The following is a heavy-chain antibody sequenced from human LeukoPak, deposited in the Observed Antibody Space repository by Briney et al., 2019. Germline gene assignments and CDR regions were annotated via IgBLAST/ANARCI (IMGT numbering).Heavy chain of an antibody. V-gene: IGHV4-4*02. J-gene: IGHJ4*02. CDR2: IYHSGST. CDR1: GGSISCSNW. CDR3: ARVAYDILTGPAAPTLFDY. D-gene: IGHD3-9*01. Sequence: PSETLSLTCAVSGGSISCSNWWSWVRQPPGKGLEWIGEIYHSGSTNYNPSLKSRVTISVDKSKNQFSLKLSSVTAADTAVYYCARVAYDILTGPAAPTLFDYWGQGTLVTVSS.